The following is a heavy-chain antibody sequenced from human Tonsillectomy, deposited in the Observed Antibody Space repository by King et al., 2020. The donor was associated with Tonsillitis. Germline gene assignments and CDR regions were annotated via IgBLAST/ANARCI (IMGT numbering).Heavy chain of an antibody. V-gene: IGHV1-69*12. CDR1: GGTFSSYA. Sequence: QLVQSGAEVKKPGSSVKVSCKASGGTFSSYAISWVRQAPGQGLEWMGGIIPIFGTANYAQKFQGRVTITADESTSTAYMELSSLRSEDTAVYYCARMRYRGSGGVPNYCSYYGRDGWGQGTTVTVSS. CDR2: IIPIFGTA. J-gene: IGHJ6*02. D-gene: IGHD1-26*01. CDR3: ARMRYRGSGGVPNYCSYYGRDG.